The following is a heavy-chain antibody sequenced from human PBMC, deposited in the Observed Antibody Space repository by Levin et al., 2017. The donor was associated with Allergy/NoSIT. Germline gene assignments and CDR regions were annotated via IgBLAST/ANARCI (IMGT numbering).Heavy chain of an antibody. CDR1: GFFFGDYG. CDR2: ISWNSAMI. Sequence: PGGSLRLSCEASGFFFGDYGLHWVRQVPGKGLEWVSGISWNSAMIGYADSVEGRFTVSRDNAKNALYLQMSNLRPDDTALYYCVKDIRSYDSSGTFDYWGQGVLVTVSS. V-gene: IGHV3-9*01. CDR3: VKDIRSYDSSGTFDY. J-gene: IGHJ4*02. D-gene: IGHD3-22*01.